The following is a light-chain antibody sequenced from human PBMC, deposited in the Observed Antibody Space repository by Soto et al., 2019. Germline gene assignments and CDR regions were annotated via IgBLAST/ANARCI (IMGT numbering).Light chain of an antibody. CDR1: QSVSSN. J-gene: IGKJ1*01. V-gene: IGKV3-15*01. CDR3: QQYNNWPPT. CDR2: GAS. Sequence: EIVMTQSPATLSVSPGVRATLSCRASQSVSSNLAWYQQKPGQAPRLLISGASTRATGIPANFSGSGSGTEFTLSISSLQSEDFAVYYCQQYNNWPPTFGLGTKVEIK.